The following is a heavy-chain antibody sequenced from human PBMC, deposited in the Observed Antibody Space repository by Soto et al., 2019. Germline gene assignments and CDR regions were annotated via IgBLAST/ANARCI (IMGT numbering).Heavy chain of an antibody. Sequence: GGSLRLSCAASGFTFSSYSMDWVRQAPGKGLEWVSSISSSSSYIYYADSVKGRFTISRDNAKNSLYLQMNSLRAEDTAVYYCAREGASIAAAGFFDYWGQGTLVTVSS. CDR1: GFTFSSYS. D-gene: IGHD6-13*01. CDR2: ISSSSSYI. CDR3: AREGASIAAAGFFDY. J-gene: IGHJ4*02. V-gene: IGHV3-21*01.